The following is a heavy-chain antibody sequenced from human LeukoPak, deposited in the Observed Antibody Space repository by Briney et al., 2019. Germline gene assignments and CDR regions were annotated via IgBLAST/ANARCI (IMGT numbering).Heavy chain of an antibody. CDR1: GGSTSSSSYY. J-gene: IGHJ6*03. D-gene: IGHD2-2*01. CDR2: THYSGST. Sequence: SETLSLTCTVSGGSTSSSSYYWGWIRQPPGKGLEWIGTTHYSGSTYYNPSLESRVTISVDTSKNQFSLKLSSVAAADTAVYYCSSNSDDHHYYYMDVWGKGTTVTVSS. CDR3: SSNSDDHHYYYMDV. V-gene: IGHV4-39*01.